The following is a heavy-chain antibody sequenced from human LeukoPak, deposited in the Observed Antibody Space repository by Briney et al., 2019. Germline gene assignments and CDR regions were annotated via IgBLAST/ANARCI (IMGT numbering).Heavy chain of an antibody. CDR3: AREYCSGGSCYKDAEYFQH. CDR1: GGTFSSYA. V-gene: IGHV1-69*13. D-gene: IGHD2-15*01. J-gene: IGHJ1*01. Sequence: ASVKVSCKASGGTFSSYAISWVRQAPGQGLEWMGGIIPIFGTANYAQKFQGRVTITADESTSTAYMELSSLRSKDTAVYYCAREYCSGGSCYKDAEYFQHWGQGTLVTVSS. CDR2: IIPIFGTA.